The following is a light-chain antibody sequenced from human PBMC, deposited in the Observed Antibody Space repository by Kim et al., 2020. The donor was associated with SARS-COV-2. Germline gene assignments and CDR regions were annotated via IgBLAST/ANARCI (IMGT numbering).Light chain of an antibody. Sequence: ASVGDRVTITCRASQDIRNDLGWYQQNPGRAPKRLFYCASSLQSGVPSRFSGSGSGTEFPLTISSVQPEDFATYFCLQHSTYPITFGQGTRLEIK. V-gene: IGKV1-17*01. CDR3: LQHSTYPIT. J-gene: IGKJ5*01. CDR2: CAS. CDR1: QDIRND.